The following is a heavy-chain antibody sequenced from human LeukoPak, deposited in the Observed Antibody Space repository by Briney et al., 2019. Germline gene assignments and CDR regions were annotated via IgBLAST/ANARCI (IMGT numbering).Heavy chain of an antibody. V-gene: IGHV3-7*01. CDR1: GFTVSGYW. Sequence: GGSLRLSCAVSGFTVSGYWMTWVRQAPGKGLEWVANIKQDGSEKHYVDSVKGRFTISRDNAETSLFLQMNSLRVEDTAVYYCAREWQGGIAAAGTRIEGDYWGQGTLVAVSS. CDR2: IKQDGSEK. CDR3: AREWQGGIAAAGTRIEGDY. D-gene: IGHD6-13*01. J-gene: IGHJ4*02.